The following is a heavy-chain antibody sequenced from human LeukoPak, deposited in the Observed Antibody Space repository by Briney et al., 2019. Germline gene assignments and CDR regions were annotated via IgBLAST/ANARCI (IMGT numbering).Heavy chain of an antibody. V-gene: IGHV1-2*06. CDR2: INPNSGGT. D-gene: IGHD6-25*01. CDR3: ARDQREADGFDY. J-gene: IGHJ4*02. CDR1: GYTFTGYY. Sequence: ASVKVSCKASGYTFTGYYMHWVRQAPGQGLEWMGRINPNSGGTNFAQKFQGRVTMTRDTSISTAYMELSSLRSDDTAVYYCARDQREADGFDYWGQGTLVTVSS.